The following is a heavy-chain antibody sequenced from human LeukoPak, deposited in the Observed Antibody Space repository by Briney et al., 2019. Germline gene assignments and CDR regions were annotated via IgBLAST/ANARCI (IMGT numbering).Heavy chain of an antibody. D-gene: IGHD4-17*01. J-gene: IGHJ2*01. CDR2: FSFAGGT. Sequence: SETLSLTCSVSGVSISTTNYYWGWIRQPPGKGLEWIGSFSFAGGTYQNPSLKSRVTISLDTSKNHLSLKLTSVTAPDTAVYFCAKSGGFGDSSMYHYFVLWGGGTLVTVSS. CDR3: AKSGGFGDSSMYHYFVL. CDR1: GVSISTTNYY. V-gene: IGHV4-39*02.